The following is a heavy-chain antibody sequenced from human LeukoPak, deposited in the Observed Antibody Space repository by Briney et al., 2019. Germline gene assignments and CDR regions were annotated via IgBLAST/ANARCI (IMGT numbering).Heavy chain of an antibody. Sequence: GGSLRLSCGASGFIFRNYAMSWVRQAPGKGLEWVANIRHDGSETYYVDSLRGRFTISRDNAKNLVYLQMSSLRAEDTAIYYCARDETYDYESNGYLDFWGQGTVVTVSS. CDR3: ARDETYDYESNGYLDF. D-gene: IGHD3-22*01. J-gene: IGHJ4*02. CDR2: IRHDGSET. V-gene: IGHV3-7*01. CDR1: GFIFRNYA.